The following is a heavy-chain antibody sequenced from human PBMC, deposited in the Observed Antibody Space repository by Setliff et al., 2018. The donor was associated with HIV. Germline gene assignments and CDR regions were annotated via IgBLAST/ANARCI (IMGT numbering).Heavy chain of an antibody. D-gene: IGHD3-9*01. CDR3: AKGTNYDILTGYHAFDV. V-gene: IGHV3-23*01. Sequence: GGSLRLSCVASGLTFSNYAMSWVRQAPGKGLEWVSGISGGGGGSYYADSVKGRFTISRDNSKNTLFLEMNSLRADDTAVYYCAKGTNYDILTGYHAFDVWGQGTMLTVSS. CDR2: ISGGGGGS. J-gene: IGHJ3*01. CDR1: GLTFSNYA.